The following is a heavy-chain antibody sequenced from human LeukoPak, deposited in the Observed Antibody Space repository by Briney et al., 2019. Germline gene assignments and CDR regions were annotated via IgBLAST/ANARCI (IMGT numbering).Heavy chain of an antibody. J-gene: IGHJ4*02. CDR2: IRSKTYGGTT. D-gene: IGHD3-22*01. CDR1: GFTFGGYA. V-gene: IGHV3-49*04. CDR3: TRGQYSGYYEDY. Sequence: GGSLRLSCTASGFTFGGYAMSWVRQAPGKGLEWVGFIRSKTYGGTTDYAASVKGRFTISRDDSKSIAYLQLNSLKTDDTAVYYCTRGQYSGYYEDYWGQGSLVTVSS.